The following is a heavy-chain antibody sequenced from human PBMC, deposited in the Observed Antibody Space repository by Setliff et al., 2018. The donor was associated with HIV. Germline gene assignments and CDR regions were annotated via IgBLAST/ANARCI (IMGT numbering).Heavy chain of an antibody. J-gene: IGHJ4*02. CDR3: ARAEAPYYYDSSGYYYALDY. D-gene: IGHD3-22*01. Sequence: PGGSLRLSCAASGFTFSDYYMSWIRQAPGKGLEWVSYISSSGSTIYYADSVKGRFTISRDNAKNSLYLQMNSLRAEDTAVYYCARAEAPYYYDSSGYYYALDYWGQGTLVTVSS. V-gene: IGHV3-11*01. CDR2: ISSSGSTI. CDR1: GFTFSDYY.